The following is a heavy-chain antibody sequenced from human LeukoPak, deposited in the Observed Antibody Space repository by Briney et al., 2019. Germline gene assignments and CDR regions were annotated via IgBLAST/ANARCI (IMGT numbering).Heavy chain of an antibody. V-gene: IGHV4-39*01. J-gene: IGHJ4*02. CDR3: XRXXXGXNYPDYFNH. D-gene: IGHD1-7*01. CDR1: GGSISSTTYY. Sequence: SETLSLTCIVSGGSISSTTYYWGWIRQPPGKRLEWIGSIYYSGNTYYNPSLKSRVTISIDTSKNQFSLNLNSVTAADTALYSXXRXXXGXNYPDYFNHWGQGTLVTVSS. CDR2: IYYSGNT.